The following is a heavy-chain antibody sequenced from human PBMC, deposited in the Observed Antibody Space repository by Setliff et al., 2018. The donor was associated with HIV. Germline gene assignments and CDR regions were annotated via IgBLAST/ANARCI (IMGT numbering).Heavy chain of an antibody. Sequence: GASVKVSCKASGYTFTAYYIHWVRQAPGQGLEWMGWINPYSGGTNYAQNFQGWVTMTRDTSITTAYMALGRLASDDTALYFCVREVRAAYKGPLWFGQSDPRPDTFDIWGQGTMVTVSS. J-gene: IGHJ3*02. CDR3: VREVRAAYKGPLWFGQSDPRPDTFDI. CDR2: INPYSGGT. V-gene: IGHV1-2*04. D-gene: IGHD3-10*01. CDR1: GYTFTAYY.